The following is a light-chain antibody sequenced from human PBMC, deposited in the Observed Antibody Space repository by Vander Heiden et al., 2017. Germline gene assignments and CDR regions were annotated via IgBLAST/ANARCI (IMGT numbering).Light chain of an antibody. V-gene: IGLV1-40*01. CDR3: QSYDSSLSGSEV. CDR2: GNS. CDR1: SSNIGAGSE. J-gene: IGLJ3*02. Sequence: QSVLTQPPSVSGAPGQRVTISCTGSSSNIGAGSEVHWYQQLPGTATNLLIYGNSNRPSGFPDRVSGSKSGTSASLAIPGLQAEDEADYYCQSYDSSLSGSEVFGGGTKLTVL.